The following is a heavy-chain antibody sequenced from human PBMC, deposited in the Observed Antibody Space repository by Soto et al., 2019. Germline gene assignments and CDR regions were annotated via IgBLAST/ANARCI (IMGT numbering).Heavy chain of an antibody. CDR3: ARSTTLQLVNPAYFDH. Sequence: GESLKISCKGSGYSSTWHWIGLLRQVPWKGLEWIGIIYPGDSDTRYSPSFQGQVTISADKSINTAYLKWSHLKASDTAIYYCARSTTLQLVNPAYFDHWGQGTLVTVSS. V-gene: IGHV5-51*01. CDR1: GYSSTWHW. D-gene: IGHD1-1*01. J-gene: IGHJ4*02. CDR2: IYPGDSDT.